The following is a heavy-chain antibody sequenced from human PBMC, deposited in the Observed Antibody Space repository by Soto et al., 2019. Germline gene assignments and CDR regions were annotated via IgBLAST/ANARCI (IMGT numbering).Heavy chain of an antibody. V-gene: IGHV4-59*01. D-gene: IGHD3-22*01. Sequence: SETLSLTCTVSGGSFSSYYWSWIRQPPGRGLEWIGYIYYSGSTNYNPSLKSRVTISVDTSKNQFSLKLSSVTAADTAVYYCARGNYYDSSGYYDYWGQGTLVTVSS. J-gene: IGHJ4*02. CDR1: GGSFSSYY. CDR2: IYYSGST. CDR3: ARGNYYDSSGYYDY.